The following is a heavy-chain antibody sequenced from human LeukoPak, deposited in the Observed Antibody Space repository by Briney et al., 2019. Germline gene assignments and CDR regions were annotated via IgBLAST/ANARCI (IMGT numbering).Heavy chain of an antibody. CDR2: INAGNGNT. Sequence: ASVKVSCKASGYTFTSYAMHWVRQAPGQRLEWMGWINAGNGNTKYAQKLQGRVTMTTDTSTSTAYMELRSLRSDDTAVYYCARDPPYYDILTGQFFDYWGQGTLVTVSS. CDR1: GYTFTSYA. V-gene: IGHV1-3*01. D-gene: IGHD3-9*01. J-gene: IGHJ4*02. CDR3: ARDPPYYDILTGQFFDY.